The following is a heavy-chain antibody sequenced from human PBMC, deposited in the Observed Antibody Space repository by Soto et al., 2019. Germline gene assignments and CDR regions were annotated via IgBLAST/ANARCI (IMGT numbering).Heavy chain of an antibody. D-gene: IGHD2-15*01. J-gene: IGHJ3*02. CDR1: GFTFSTYA. CDR3: AHPRGFGVFDAYDI. V-gene: IGHV3-23*01. CDR2: ISNSGGNI. Sequence: PLLESGGGLVQPGGSLTLSCAASGFTFSTYAMSWVRQAPGKGLEWVSAISNSGGNIYYADSVQGRFTISRDNSLNTLFLQMHSLRIEDTAVYYCAHPRGFGVFDAYDIWGQGTMVTVSS.